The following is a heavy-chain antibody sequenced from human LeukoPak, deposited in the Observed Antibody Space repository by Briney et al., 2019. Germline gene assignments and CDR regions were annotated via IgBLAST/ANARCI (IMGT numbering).Heavy chain of an antibody. CDR1: GFTFSTYE. D-gene: IGHD3-3*01. CDR2: ISGSGSTI. Sequence: GGSLRLSCAASGFTFSTYEMNWVRQAPGQGLEWVSYISGSGSTIYYADSVKGRFTISRDNSKNTLNLQMNSLRADDTAVYYCAKWGGYEFDFWGQGTLVTVSS. J-gene: IGHJ4*02. CDR3: AKWGGYEFDF. V-gene: IGHV3-48*01.